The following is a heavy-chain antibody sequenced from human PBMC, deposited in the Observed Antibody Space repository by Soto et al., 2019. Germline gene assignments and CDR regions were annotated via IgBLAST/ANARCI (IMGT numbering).Heavy chain of an antibody. J-gene: IGHJ3*02. CDR1: GYTITGYD. CDR2: MNPNSGNT. V-gene: IGHV1-8*01. CDR3: ASPARNYDFWSGYSFDI. D-gene: IGHD3-3*01. Sequence: ASVKVACKASGYTITGYDINWVRQATGQGLEWMGWMNPNSGNTGYAQKFQGRVTMTRNTSISTAYMELSSLRSEDTAVYYCASPARNYDFWSGYSFDIWGQGTMVTVSS.